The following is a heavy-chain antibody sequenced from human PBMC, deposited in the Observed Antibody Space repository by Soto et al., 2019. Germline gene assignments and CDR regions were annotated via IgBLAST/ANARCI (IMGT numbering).Heavy chain of an antibody. CDR1: GGSISSGAYY. Sequence: QVQLQESGPGLVEPSQTLSLTCTVSGGSISSGAYYWSWIRQHPGKGLEWIGYMYYSGSTYYNPSLKSRVTMSVGTSKNQLSLKLSSVTAADTAVYYCASIGGATLSRTGPPSLYYKYGMDVWGQGTTVTVSS. CDR2: MYYSGST. D-gene: IGHD5-12*01. J-gene: IGHJ6*02. CDR3: ASIGGATLSRTGPPSLYYKYGMDV. V-gene: IGHV4-31*03.